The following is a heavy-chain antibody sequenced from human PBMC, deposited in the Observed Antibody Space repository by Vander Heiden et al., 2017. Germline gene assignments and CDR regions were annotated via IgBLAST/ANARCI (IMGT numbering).Heavy chain of an antibody. V-gene: IGHV3-30-3*01. D-gene: IGHD6-13*01. Sequence: VQLVESGGGAVQPGRSLRLSCAASGFPFSSYAMYWVRQAPGKGLEWVAVISYDGSNKDYTDSVKGRFTISRDNSKNTLYLQMNSLRPEDTAVYYCARWIASWYGVDYWGQGTLVTVSS. CDR2: ISYDGSNK. CDR1: GFPFSSYA. J-gene: IGHJ4*02. CDR3: ARWIASWYGVDY.